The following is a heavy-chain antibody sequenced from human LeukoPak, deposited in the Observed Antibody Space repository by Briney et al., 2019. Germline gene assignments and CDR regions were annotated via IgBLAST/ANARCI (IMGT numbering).Heavy chain of an antibody. J-gene: IGHJ4*02. CDR3: ARGGHDILTGYYH. CDR2: ISGSGGST. V-gene: IGHV3-23*01. Sequence: PGGSLRLSCAASGFTFSSYAMSWVRQAPGKGLEWVSAISGSGGSTYYADSVKGRFTISRDNSKNTLYLQMNSLRAEDTAVYYCARGGHDILTGYYHWGQGTLVTVSS. CDR1: GFTFSSYA. D-gene: IGHD3-9*01.